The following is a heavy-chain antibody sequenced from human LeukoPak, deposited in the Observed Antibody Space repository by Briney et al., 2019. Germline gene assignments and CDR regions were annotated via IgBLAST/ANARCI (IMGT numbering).Heavy chain of an antibody. CDR3: ARDRRDGYCLGH. Sequence: GGSLRLSCTGSGFTVSSSYMSWVRQTPGKGLEWVSVMYSGGTTYYADSVKGRFTISRDSSKNTVNLQMNSLRAEDTTVYYCARDRRDGYCLGHWGQGTLVTVSS. CDR1: GFTVSSSY. V-gene: IGHV3-66*01. D-gene: IGHD2-2*03. CDR2: MYSGGTT. J-gene: IGHJ4*02.